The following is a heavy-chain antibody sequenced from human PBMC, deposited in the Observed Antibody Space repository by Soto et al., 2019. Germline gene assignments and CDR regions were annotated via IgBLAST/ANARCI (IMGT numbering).Heavy chain of an antibody. CDR2: IWPGDSDT. CDR1: GYSFTSHW. J-gene: IGHJ6*02. CDR3: ARRGDRCVMDV. Sequence: LGEPLKISCKVSGYSFTSHWIGRVRQMPGEGLEWMGGIWPGDSDTRYSPSFQGQVTISADKSITTDYLQWSSLKASDTAICCCARRGDRCVMDVWGQGTTVAVCS. V-gene: IGHV5-51*01. D-gene: IGHD2-21*02.